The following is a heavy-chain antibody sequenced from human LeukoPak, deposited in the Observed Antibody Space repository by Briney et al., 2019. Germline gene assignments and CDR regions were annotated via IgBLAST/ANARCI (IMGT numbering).Heavy chain of an antibody. CDR1: GYVFTDYY. J-gene: IGHJ4*02. V-gene: IGHV1-2*02. CDR3: ARGGSSGEWFSHLDY. D-gene: IGHD3-3*01. Sequence: ASVKVSCKASGYVFTDYYIHWVRQAPGQGLEWMGWINPNSGGTNYAQKFQGRVTMTRDTSISTAYMELSRLRSDDTAVYYCARGGSSGEWFSHLDYWGQGTLVTVSS. CDR2: INPNSGGT.